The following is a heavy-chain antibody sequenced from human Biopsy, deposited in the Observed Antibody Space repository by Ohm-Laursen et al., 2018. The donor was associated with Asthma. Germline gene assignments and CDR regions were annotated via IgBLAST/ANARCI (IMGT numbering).Heavy chain of an antibody. CDR3: ARDAGMNLAPGHWSFDL. Sequence: SLRLSCAASAFTFSRSGMHWVRQAPGQGLAWLSTISYDGKFKYFADSVKGRFTISRDYSKNTLYLQMNSLRLEDTGVYFCARDAGMNLAPGHWSFDLWGRGTLLTVSS. D-gene: IGHD1-14*01. CDR1: AFTFSRSG. V-gene: IGHV3-30*03. J-gene: IGHJ2*01. CDR2: ISYDGKFK.